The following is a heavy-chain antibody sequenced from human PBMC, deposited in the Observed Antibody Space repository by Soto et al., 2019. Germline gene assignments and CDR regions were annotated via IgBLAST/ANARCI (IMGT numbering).Heavy chain of an antibody. D-gene: IGHD4-17*01. CDR3: ARDNHGVLFYYFDY. J-gene: IGHJ4*02. V-gene: IGHV3-33*01. CDR1: GFTFSSYG. Sequence: GGSLRLSCAASGFTFSSYGMHWVRQAPGKGLEWVAVIWYDGSNKYYADSVKGRFTISRDNSKNTLYLQMNSLRAEDTAVYYCARDNHGVLFYYFDYWGQGTLVTVSS. CDR2: IWYDGSNK.